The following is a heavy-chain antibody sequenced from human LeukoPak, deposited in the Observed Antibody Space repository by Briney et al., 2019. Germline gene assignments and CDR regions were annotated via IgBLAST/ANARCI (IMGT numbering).Heavy chain of an antibody. CDR2: IIPIFGTA. V-gene: IGHV1-69*13. CDR1: VGTFSSYA. J-gene: IGHJ6*03. CDR3: AQGGYQLLYKDYYYYYYMDV. D-gene: IGHD2-2*01. Sequence: SVKVSCKASVGTFSSYAISWVRQAPGQGLEWMGGIIPIFGTANYAQKFQGRVTITADESTSTAYMELSSLRSEDTAVYYCAQGGYQLLYKDYYYYYYMDVWGKGTTVTVSS.